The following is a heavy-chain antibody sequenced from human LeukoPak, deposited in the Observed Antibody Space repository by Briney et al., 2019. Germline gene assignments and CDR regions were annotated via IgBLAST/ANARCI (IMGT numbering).Heavy chain of an antibody. V-gene: IGHV4-34*01. Sequence: PSETLSLTCAVYGGSFSGYYWSWIRQPPGKRLEWIGEINHSGSTNYNPSLKSRVTISVDTSKNQFSLKLSSVTAADTAVYYCARKSGGYYYYYMDVWGKGTTVTVSS. CDR3: ARKSGGYYYYYMDV. J-gene: IGHJ6*03. CDR1: GGSFSGYY. D-gene: IGHD2-15*01. CDR2: INHSGST.